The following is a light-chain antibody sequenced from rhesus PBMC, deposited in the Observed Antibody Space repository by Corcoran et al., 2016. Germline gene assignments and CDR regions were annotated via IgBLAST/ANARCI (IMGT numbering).Light chain of an antibody. J-gene: IGKJ4*01. CDR3: QQGYSTPLT. V-gene: IGKV1-33*02. CDR1: QDITTA. Sequence: DIQMSQSPSSLSASVGDKVTITCRASQDITTALAWYQQKPGKAPKLLFYAASTLETGVPSRFCGTGSGTDFSLTISNLQPDDFATYYCQQGYSTPLTFGGGTKVDLK. CDR2: AAS.